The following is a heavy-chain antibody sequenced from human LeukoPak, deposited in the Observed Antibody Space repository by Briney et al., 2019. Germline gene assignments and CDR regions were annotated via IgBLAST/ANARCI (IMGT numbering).Heavy chain of an antibody. J-gene: IGHJ3*02. Sequence: SETLSLTCTVSGGSVSSGSYYWSWIRQPPGKGLEWIGYIYYSGSTNYNPSLKSRVTISVDTSKNQFSLKLSSVTAADTAVYYCARDCSGGSCYGAFDIWGQGTMVTVSS. D-gene: IGHD2-15*01. V-gene: IGHV4-61*01. CDR1: GGSVSSGSYY. CDR2: IYYSGST. CDR3: ARDCSGGSCYGAFDI.